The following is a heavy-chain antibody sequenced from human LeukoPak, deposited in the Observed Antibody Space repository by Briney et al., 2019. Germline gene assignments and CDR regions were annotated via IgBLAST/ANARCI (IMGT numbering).Heavy chain of an antibody. CDR2: LYTSGDT. D-gene: IGHD4-17*01. V-gene: IGHV4-4*07. Sequence: KPSETLSLTCTVSGGSISSYYWSWIRQPAGKGLEWIGRLYTSGDTNYNPSLKSRLTMSLDTSKNQFSLKLSSVTAVDTAVYYCARDEHDYGDYGTFDYWGQGTLVTVSS. CDR3: ARDEHDYGDYGTFDY. J-gene: IGHJ4*02. CDR1: GGSISSYY.